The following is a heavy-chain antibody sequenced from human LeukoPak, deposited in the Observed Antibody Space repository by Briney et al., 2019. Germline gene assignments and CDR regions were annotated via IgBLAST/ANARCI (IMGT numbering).Heavy chain of an antibody. J-gene: IGHJ1*01. CDR2: IYPGDSDT. CDR1: GYSFTSYW. CDR3: ARQEEAVAGPAEYFQH. V-gene: IGHV5-51*01. Sequence: GESLKISCKGSGYSFTSYWIGWVRQMPGKGLEWMGIIYPGDSDTRYSPSFQGQVTISADKSISTAYLQWSSLKASDTAMYYCARQEEAVAGPAEYFQHWGQGTLVTVSS. D-gene: IGHD6-19*01.